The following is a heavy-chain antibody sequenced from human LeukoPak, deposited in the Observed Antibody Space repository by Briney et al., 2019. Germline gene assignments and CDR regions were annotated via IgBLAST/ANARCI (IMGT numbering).Heavy chain of an antibody. Sequence: SETLSLTCSVSGGSISSTSYYWGWIRQPPEKGLEWIGYIYYSGSTNYNPSLKSRVTISVDTSKNQFSLKLSSVTAADTAVYYCVGGHYDFWSGYSQFDHWGQGTLVTVSS. CDR3: VGGHYDFWSGYSQFDH. CDR1: GGSISSTSYY. J-gene: IGHJ4*02. D-gene: IGHD3-3*01. CDR2: IYYSGST. V-gene: IGHV4-61*05.